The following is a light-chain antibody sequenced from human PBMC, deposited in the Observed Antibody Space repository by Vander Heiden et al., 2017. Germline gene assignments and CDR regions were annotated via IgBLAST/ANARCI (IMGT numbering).Light chain of an antibody. CDR2: GAS. Sequence: EIVMTQSPATLSVSPGERATLFCRASQSVSSNLIWYKQRPDQTPMLLIYGASTRCTGIPARVTGSGYGTEFTLTISSLQWEDFAVYYCQQNNNWPWVTFGGGTKVEIK. J-gene: IGKJ4*01. V-gene: IGKV3-15*01. CDR3: QQNNNWPWVT. CDR1: QSVSSN.